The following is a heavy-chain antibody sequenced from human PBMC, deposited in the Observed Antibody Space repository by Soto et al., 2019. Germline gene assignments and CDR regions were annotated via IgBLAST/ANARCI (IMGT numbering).Heavy chain of an antibody. CDR3: ARYPMGGSSSWFDY. CDR1: GDSVSSNSAA. CDR2: AYYRSKWYN. J-gene: IGHJ4*02. D-gene: IGHD6-13*01. Sequence: SQTLSLTCAISGDSVSSNSAACNWIRQSPSRGLEWLGRAYYRSKWYNDYAVSVKSLMTINTDTSKNQFSLQLNSVTPEETAVYYCARYPMGGSSSWFDYWGQGTLVTVSS. V-gene: IGHV6-1*01.